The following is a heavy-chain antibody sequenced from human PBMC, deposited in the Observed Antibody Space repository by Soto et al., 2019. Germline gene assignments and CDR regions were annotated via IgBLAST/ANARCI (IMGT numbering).Heavy chain of an antibody. CDR1: GFTFSDYY. CDR3: AREGQGRYYDSSGYFLGAFDI. CDR2: ISSSGSTI. V-gene: IGHV3-11*01. Sequence: PXGSLQLSCAASGFTFSDYYMSWIRQAPGKGLEWVSYISSSGSTIYYADSVKGRFTISRDNAKNSLYLQMNSLRAEDTAVYYCAREGQGRYYDSSGYFLGAFDIWGQGTMVTVSS. D-gene: IGHD3-22*01. J-gene: IGHJ3*02.